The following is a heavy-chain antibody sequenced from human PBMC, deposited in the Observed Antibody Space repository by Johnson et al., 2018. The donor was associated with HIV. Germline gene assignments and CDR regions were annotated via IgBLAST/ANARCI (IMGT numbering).Heavy chain of an antibody. D-gene: IGHD2-21*01. CDR3: AKGAFCGGDCYATEDVFDL. Sequence: QVQLVESGGGVVQPGRSLRLSCAASGFTFITYAMHWVRQAPGKGLEWVAVISNDGNKKHYPDSVKGRFTISRDNSKSTLYLQMNSLRPEDTAVYHCAKGAFCGGDCYATEDVFDLWGQGTMVTVSS. CDR1: GFTFITYA. CDR2: ISNDGNKK. J-gene: IGHJ3*01. V-gene: IGHV3-30*04.